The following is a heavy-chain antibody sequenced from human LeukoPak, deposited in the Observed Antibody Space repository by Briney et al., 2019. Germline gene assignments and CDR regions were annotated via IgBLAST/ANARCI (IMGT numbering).Heavy chain of an antibody. CDR3: AKGLRGYNLDY. J-gene: IGHJ4*02. V-gene: IGHV3-43*02. CDR2: ISGDGGTT. Sequence: GGSLRLSCAASGFTFDDYAMHWVRQSPGKGLELVSLISGDGGTTYYADSVKGRFTISRDNSKNSLYLQMDSLRTEDTAFYYCAKGLRGYNLDYWGQGTLVTVSS. CDR1: GFTFDDYA. D-gene: IGHD5-24*01.